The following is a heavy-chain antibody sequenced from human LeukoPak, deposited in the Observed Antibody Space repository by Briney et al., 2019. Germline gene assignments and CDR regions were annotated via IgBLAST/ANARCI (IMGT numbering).Heavy chain of an antibody. CDR2: IWYDGSNK. CDR3: ARGRGADYDGNSGYFDY. Sequence: GGSLRLSCAASGFTFSGFGMHWVRQAPGKGLEWVAVIWYDGSNKYYADSVKGRFTISRDNPKNTLYVQMNSLRAEDTAVYYCARGRGADYDGNSGYFDYWGQGTLVTVSS. CDR1: GFTFSGFG. V-gene: IGHV3-33*01. D-gene: IGHD4-23*01. J-gene: IGHJ4*02.